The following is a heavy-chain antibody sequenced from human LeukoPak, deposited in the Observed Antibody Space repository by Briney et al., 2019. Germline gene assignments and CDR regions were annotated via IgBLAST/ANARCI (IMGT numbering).Heavy chain of an antibody. D-gene: IGHD6-13*01. J-gene: IGHJ4*02. CDR2: IYSGGST. V-gene: IGHV3-66*01. Sequence: PAGGSLRLSCAASGFTVSSNYMSWVRQAPGKGLEWVSVIYSGGSTYYADSVKGRFTISRDNSKNTLYLQMNSLRAEDTAVYYCAKDSSPYSSSWYPSFDYWGQGTLVTVSS. CDR3: AKDSSPYSSSWYPSFDY. CDR1: GFTVSSNY.